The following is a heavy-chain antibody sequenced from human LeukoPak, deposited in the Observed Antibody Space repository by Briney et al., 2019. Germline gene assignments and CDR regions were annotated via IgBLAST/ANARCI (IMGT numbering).Heavy chain of an antibody. CDR1: GGSFSGYY. CDR2: IQHSGST. D-gene: IGHD3-16*02. J-gene: IGHJ4*02. Sequence: PSETLSLTCAVDGGSFSGYYWRWIRQPPGKGLEWVGFIQHSGSTYFNPSLTSRVTISVDPSKNQFSLKLSSVTAADTAGYYCARYDVWGSYRAFDYWGQGTLVTVSS. V-gene: IGHV4-34*01. CDR3: ARYDVWGSYRAFDY.